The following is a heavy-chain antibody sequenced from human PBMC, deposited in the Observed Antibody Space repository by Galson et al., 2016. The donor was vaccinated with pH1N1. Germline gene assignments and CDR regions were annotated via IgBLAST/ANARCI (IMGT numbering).Heavy chain of an antibody. CDR3: ARGRDYDILTGSSYYFDY. J-gene: IGHJ4*02. D-gene: IGHD3-9*01. CDR1: GDSISHHY. V-gene: IGHV4-30-4*08. CDR2: IYYSGNT. Sequence: LSLTCSVSGDSISHHYWSWIRQSPGKGLEWIGYIYYSGNTFYNPSLKSRVTISLDTSKTQFSLKLSSVTATDTAIYYCARGRDYDILTGSSYYFDYWGQGTLVTVSS.